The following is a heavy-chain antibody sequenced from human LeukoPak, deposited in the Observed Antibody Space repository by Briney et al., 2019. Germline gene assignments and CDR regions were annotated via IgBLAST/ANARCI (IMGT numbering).Heavy chain of an antibody. Sequence: GGSLRLSCAASGFTFSSYAMSWVRQAPGKGLEWVSAISGSGGSTYYADSVKGRFTISRDNSKNTLYLQMNSLRAEDTAVYYCANGYYDSGSYYNGGYYFDYWGQGTLVTVSS. D-gene: IGHD3-10*01. J-gene: IGHJ4*02. CDR2: ISGSGGST. CDR1: GFTFSSYA. CDR3: ANGYYDSGSYYNGGYYFDY. V-gene: IGHV3-23*01.